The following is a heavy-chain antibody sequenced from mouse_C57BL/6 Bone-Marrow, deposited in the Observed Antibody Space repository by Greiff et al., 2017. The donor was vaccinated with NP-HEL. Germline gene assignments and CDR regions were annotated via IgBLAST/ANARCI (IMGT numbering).Heavy chain of an antibody. CDR3: ARFPDYYAMDY. J-gene: IGHJ4*01. V-gene: IGHV1-54*01. CDR2: INPGSGGT. CDR1: GYAFTNYL. Sequence: VKLMESGAELVRPGTSVKVSCKASGYAFTNYLIEWVKQRPGQGLEWIGVINPGSGGTNYNEKFKGKATLTADKSSSTAYMQLSSLTSEDSAVYFCARFPDYYAMDYWGQGTSVTVSS.